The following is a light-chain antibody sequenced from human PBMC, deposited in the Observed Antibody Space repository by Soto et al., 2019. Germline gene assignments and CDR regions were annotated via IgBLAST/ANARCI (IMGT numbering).Light chain of an antibody. Sequence: EIVLTQSPGTLSLSPGERAILSCRAGQSVTNNYLAWYQQKPGQAPRLLIYGASIRLTGIPDRFSGSGSGTDFTLTISRLEPDDFATYYCQHYVDSPRTFGQGTKVEI. CDR2: GAS. V-gene: IGKV3-20*01. CDR1: QSVTNNY. CDR3: QHYVDSPRT. J-gene: IGKJ1*01.